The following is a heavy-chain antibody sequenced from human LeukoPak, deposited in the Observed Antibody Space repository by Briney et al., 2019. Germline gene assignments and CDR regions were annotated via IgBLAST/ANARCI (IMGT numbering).Heavy chain of an antibody. CDR3: ARAEGGSYFSYTFDI. V-gene: IGHV1-69*05. D-gene: IGHD1-26*01. CDR1: GGTFSSYA. J-gene: IGHJ3*02. Sequence: ASVKVSCKASGGTFSSYAIGWVRQAPGQGLEWMGGIIPIFGTANYAQKFQGRVTITTDESTSTAYMELSSLKSEDTAVYYCARAEGGSYFSYTFDIWGLGTMVTVSS. CDR2: IIPIFGTA.